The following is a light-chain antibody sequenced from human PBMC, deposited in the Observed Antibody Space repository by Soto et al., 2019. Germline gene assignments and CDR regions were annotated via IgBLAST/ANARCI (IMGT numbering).Light chain of an antibody. CDR3: KQLLSYPIT. CDR1: QGISSY. Sequence: IQLTQSPSSLSASVGDRVTITCRASQGISSYLAWYQQKPGKAPKLLIYAASTLQSGVPLRFSGSGSGTSFTLTISSLQPEDFATYHCKQLLSYPITFGQGTRLEIK. CDR2: AAS. J-gene: IGKJ5*01. V-gene: IGKV1-9*01.